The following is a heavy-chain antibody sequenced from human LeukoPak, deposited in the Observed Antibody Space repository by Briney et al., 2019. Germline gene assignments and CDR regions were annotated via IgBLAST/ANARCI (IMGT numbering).Heavy chain of an antibody. CDR3: VKLSGSSWVYYCYGMDV. J-gene: IGHJ6*02. Sequence: PGGSLRLSYSASGFTFSSYAMHWVRQAPGKGLEYVSAISSNGGSTYYADSVKGRFTISRDNSKNTLYLQMSSLRAEDTAVYYCVKLSGSSWVYYCYGMDVWGQGTTVTVSS. CDR1: GFTFSSYA. V-gene: IGHV3-64D*06. CDR2: ISSNGGST. D-gene: IGHD6-13*01.